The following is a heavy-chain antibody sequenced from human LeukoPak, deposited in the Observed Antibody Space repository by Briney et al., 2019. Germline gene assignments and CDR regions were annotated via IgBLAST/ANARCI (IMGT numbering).Heavy chain of an antibody. CDR3: ATYSSAFSY. V-gene: IGHV3-7*01. CDR1: GFTFSYYW. Sequence: GGSLRLSCAASGFTFSYYWMSWVRQAPGKGLEWVANIKQDGSDKYYVDSVKGRFTISRDNAKNSLYLQMNSLRAEDTAVYYCATYSSAFSYWGQGTLVTVSS. CDR2: IKQDGSDK. J-gene: IGHJ4*02. D-gene: IGHD6-19*01.